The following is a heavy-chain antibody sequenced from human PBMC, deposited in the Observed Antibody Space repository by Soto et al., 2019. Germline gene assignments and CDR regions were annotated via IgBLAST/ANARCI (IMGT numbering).Heavy chain of an antibody. J-gene: IGHJ5*02. CDR2: SNKDGTRP. V-gene: IGHV3-74*03. D-gene: IGHD2-2*01. Sequence: GGSLRLSCAASGFTFSNYWMHWVRQAPGKELVWVARSNKDGTRPTYADSVKGRFTISRDNAKNTLYLQMNSLKAEDTAVYYCTRDPRGYCGSISCYADNWFDPWGQGTLVTVSS. CDR3: TRDPRGYCGSISCYADNWFDP. CDR1: GFTFSNYW.